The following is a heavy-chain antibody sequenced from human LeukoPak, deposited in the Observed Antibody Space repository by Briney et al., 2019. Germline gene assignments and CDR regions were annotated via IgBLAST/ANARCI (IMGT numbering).Heavy chain of an antibody. CDR3: ARDFYYGSSWASDY. J-gene: IGHJ4*02. CDR2: ISYDGSNK. V-gene: IGHV3-30-3*01. Sequence: GGSLRLSCAASGFTFSSYAMHWVRQAPGKGLEWVVVISYDGSNKYYADSVKGRFTISRDNSKNTLYLQMNSLRAEDTAVYYCARDFYYGSSWASDYWGQGTLVTVSS. D-gene: IGHD3-22*01. CDR1: GFTFSSYA.